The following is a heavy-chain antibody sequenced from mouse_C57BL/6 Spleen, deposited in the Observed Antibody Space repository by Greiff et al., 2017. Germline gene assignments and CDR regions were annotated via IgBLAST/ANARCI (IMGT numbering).Heavy chain of an antibody. CDR2: IYPGSGST. Sequence: QVQLQQPGAELVKPGASVKMSCKASGYTFTSYWITWVKQRPGQGLEWIGDIYPGSGSTNYNEKFKSKATLTVDTSSSTAYMQLSSLTSEDSAVYYGARKGYYDYDGSMDYWGQGTSVTVSS. CDR1: GYTFTSYW. V-gene: IGHV1-55*01. D-gene: IGHD2-4*01. J-gene: IGHJ4*01. CDR3: ARKGYYDYDGSMDY.